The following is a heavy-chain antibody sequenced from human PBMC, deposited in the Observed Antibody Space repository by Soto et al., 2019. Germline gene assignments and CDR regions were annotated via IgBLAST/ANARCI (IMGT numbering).Heavy chain of an antibody. V-gene: IGHV1-18*01. J-gene: IGHJ4*02. Sequence: GASVKVSCKASGYTFNSYGISWVRQAPGQGLEWMGWISAYNGNSNYAQKFQGRVTMTTDTSTNTAYMELRSLTSDDTAVYYCARDCTGGSCFCIYWGQGTLVTVSS. CDR1: GYTFNSYG. CDR3: ARDCTGGSCFCIY. CDR2: ISAYNGNS. D-gene: IGHD2-15*01.